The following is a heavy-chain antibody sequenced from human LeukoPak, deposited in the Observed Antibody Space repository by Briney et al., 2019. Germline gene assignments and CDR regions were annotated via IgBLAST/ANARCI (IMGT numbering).Heavy chain of an antibody. CDR3: AREGSSGWYYFDY. Sequence: SETLSLTCAVYGGSFSGYYWGWIRQPPGKGLEWIGSIYYNGGSYFNPSLKSRVTISVDASKNQFSLKLSSVTAADTAVYHCAREGSSGWYYFDYWGQGTLVTVSS. D-gene: IGHD6-19*01. J-gene: IGHJ4*02. V-gene: IGHV4-34*01. CDR1: GGSFSGYY. CDR2: IYYNGGS.